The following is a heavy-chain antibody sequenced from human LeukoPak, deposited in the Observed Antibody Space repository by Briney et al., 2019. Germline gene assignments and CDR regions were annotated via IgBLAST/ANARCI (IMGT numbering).Heavy chain of an antibody. D-gene: IGHD2-15*01. Sequence: ASVKVSCKASGYTFTSYGISWVRQAPGQGLAWMGWISAYNGNTHYAQKLQGRVTMTTDTSTSTAYMELRSLRSDDTAVYYCARDSYCSGGSCRQSFRYWGQGTLVTVSS. J-gene: IGHJ4*02. CDR2: ISAYNGNT. CDR3: ARDSYCSGGSCRQSFRY. V-gene: IGHV1-18*01. CDR1: GYTFTSYG.